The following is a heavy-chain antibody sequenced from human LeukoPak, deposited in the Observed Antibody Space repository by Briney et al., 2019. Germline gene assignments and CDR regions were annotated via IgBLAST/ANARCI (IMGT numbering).Heavy chain of an antibody. D-gene: IGHD3-16*02. CDR2: ISAYNGNT. CDR3: ASGDYVWGSYRVSPYFDY. V-gene: IGHV1-18*01. CDR1: GYTFTSYG. J-gene: IGHJ4*02. Sequence: ASVKVSCKASGYTFTSYGISWVRQAPEQGIEWMGWISAYNGNTNYAQKLQGRVTMTTDTSTSTAYMELRSLRSDDTAVYYCASGDYVWGSYRVSPYFDYWGQGTLVTVSS.